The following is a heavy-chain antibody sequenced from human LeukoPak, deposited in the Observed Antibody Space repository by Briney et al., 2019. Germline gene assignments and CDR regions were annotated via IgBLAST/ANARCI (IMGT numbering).Heavy chain of an antibody. CDR2: MYHSGST. V-gene: IGHV4-4*02. CDR3: ARKQSRAGAAGGTFDY. D-gene: IGHD6-13*01. Sequence: SETLSLTCAVSGGSISSSNWWRWVRQPPGKGLERIEEMYHSGSTNYNPSLKSRVTISVDTSKNQFSLKLTSVTAADTAVYYCARKQSRAGAAGGTFDYWGQGTLVTVPS. CDR1: GGSISSSNW. J-gene: IGHJ4*02.